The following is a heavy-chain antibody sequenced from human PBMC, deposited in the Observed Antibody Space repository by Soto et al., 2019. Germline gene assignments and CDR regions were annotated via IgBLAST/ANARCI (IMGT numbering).Heavy chain of an antibody. V-gene: IGHV1-3*01. D-gene: IGHD6-19*01. J-gene: IGHJ5*02. CDR2: INAGNGNT. CDR1: GYTFTSYG. CDR3: ARAWLRAVAGGKSLDP. Sequence: ASVKVSCKASGYTFTSYGISWVRQAPGQGLEWMGWINAGNGNTKYSQKFQGRVTITRDTSASTAYMELSSLRSEDTAVYYCARAWLRAVAGGKSLDPWGQGTLVTVSS.